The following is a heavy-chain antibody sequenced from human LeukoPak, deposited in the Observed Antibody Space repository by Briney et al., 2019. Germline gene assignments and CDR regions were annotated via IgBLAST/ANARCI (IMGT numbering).Heavy chain of an antibody. V-gene: IGHV1-2*02. J-gene: IGHJ4*02. Sequence: ASVKVSCKASGYTFADYYIHWVRQAPGQGLQWMGWMNPNSGVTNYAQKFQGRVTMTRDTSISTAYMELSGLRYDDTAVYYCARDFMVRGVTTPDYWGQGTLVTVSS. CDR3: ARDFMVRGVTTPDY. CDR2: MNPNSGVT. CDR1: GYTFADYY. D-gene: IGHD3-10*01.